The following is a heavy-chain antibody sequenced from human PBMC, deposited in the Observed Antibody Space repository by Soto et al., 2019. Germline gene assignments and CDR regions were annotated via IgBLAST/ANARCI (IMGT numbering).Heavy chain of an antibody. CDR2: ISGSGGRT. Sequence: LRLSCVASGFHFSSYAMSWVRQTPGKGLEWVSGISGSGGRTYYADSVKGRFTISRDNSNNTLSLQMHILRVEDTAVYFCAKGGYYSLFDIWGQGTMVTVSS. J-gene: IGHJ3*02. D-gene: IGHD3-16*01. CDR1: GFHFSSYA. V-gene: IGHV3-23*01. CDR3: AKGGYYSLFDI.